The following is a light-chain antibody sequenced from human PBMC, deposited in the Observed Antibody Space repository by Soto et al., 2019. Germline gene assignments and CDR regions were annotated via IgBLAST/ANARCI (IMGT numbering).Light chain of an antibody. V-gene: IGLV1-40*01. Sequence: QSVLTQPPSVSGDPGQRVTISCTGSSSNIGAGYDVHWYLQVPGTPPKLLVYTHNNRPSGVPDRFSGSTSCTSASLAITGLQSEDEADYYCQSYDSSFSAYLFGTGTKSAVL. CDR1: SSNIGAGYD. CDR2: THN. J-gene: IGLJ1*01. CDR3: QSYDSSFSAYL.